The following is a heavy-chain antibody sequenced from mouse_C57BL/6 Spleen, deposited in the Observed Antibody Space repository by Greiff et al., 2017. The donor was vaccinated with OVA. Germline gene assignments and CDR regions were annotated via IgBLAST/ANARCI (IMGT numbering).Heavy chain of an antibody. J-gene: IGHJ3*01. CDR1: GYTFTSYD. CDR3: ARKDSSGTPFWFAY. V-gene: IGHV1-85*01. Sequence: VQLQQSGPELVKPGASVKLSCKASGYTFTSYDINWVKQRPGQGLEWIGWIYPRDGSTKYNEKFKGKATLTVDTSSSTAYMELHSLTSEDSAVYFCARKDSSGTPFWFAYWGQGTLVTVSA. CDR2: IYPRDGST. D-gene: IGHD3-2*02.